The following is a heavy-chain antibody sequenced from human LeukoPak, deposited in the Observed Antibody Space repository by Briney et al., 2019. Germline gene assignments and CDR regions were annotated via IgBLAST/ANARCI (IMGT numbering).Heavy chain of an antibody. V-gene: IGHV1-2*02. CDR2: INPNSGGT. Sequence: ASVKVSCKASGYTFTGYYMHWVRQAPAQGLEWMGWINPNSGGTNYAQKFQGRVTMTRDTSISTAYMELSRLRSDDTAVYYCARGSSGWYKNVDYWGQGTLVSVSS. CDR1: GYTFTGYY. D-gene: IGHD6-19*01. CDR3: ARGSSGWYKNVDY. J-gene: IGHJ4*02.